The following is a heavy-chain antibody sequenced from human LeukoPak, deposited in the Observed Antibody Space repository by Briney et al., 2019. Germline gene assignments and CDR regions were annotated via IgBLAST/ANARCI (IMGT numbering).Heavy chain of an antibody. CDR3: ARQYDDILTGYYIPYYFDY. Sequence: GESLKISCKGSGYSFTSYWIGWVRQMPGKGLEWMGIIYPGDSDTRYSPSFQGQVTISADKSISTAYLQWSSLKASDTAMYYCARQYDDILTGYYIPYYFDYWGQGTLVTVSS. CDR1: GYSFTSYW. D-gene: IGHD3-9*01. J-gene: IGHJ4*02. V-gene: IGHV5-51*01. CDR2: IYPGDSDT.